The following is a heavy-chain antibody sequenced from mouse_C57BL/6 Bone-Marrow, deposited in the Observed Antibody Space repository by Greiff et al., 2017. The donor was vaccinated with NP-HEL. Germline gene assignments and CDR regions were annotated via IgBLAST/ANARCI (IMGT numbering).Heavy chain of an antibody. CDR2: ISSGGDYI. D-gene: IGHD2-4*01. CDR1: GFTFSSYA. J-gene: IGHJ4*01. Sequence: EVQRVESGEGLVKPGGSLKLSCAASGFTFSSYAMSWVRQTPEKRLEWVAYISSGGDYIYYADTVKGRFTITRDNARNTLYLQISSLKSEDTAMYYCTQGEDYDRGYAMDYWGQGTSVTVSS. V-gene: IGHV5-9-1*02. CDR3: TQGEDYDRGYAMDY.